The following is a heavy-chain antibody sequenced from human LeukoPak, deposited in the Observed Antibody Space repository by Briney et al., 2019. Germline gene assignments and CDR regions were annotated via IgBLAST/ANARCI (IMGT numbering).Heavy chain of an antibody. CDR3: ARESQKDAFDI. Sequence: GASVKVSCKASGYTLTSYYMHWVRQAPGQGLEWMGIINPSGGSTSYAQKFQGRVTMTRDTSTSTVYMELSSLRSEDTAVYYCARESQKDAFDIWGQGTMVTVSS. CDR1: GYTLTSYY. CDR2: INPSGGST. J-gene: IGHJ3*02. V-gene: IGHV1-46*01.